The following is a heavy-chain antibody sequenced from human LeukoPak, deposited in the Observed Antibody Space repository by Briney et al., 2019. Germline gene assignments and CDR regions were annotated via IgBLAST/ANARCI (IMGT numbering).Heavy chain of an antibody. CDR3: ARERVTMVRGVMRFDP. V-gene: IGHV1-2*02. CDR1: GYTFTGYY. J-gene: IGHJ5*02. Sequence: ASVKVSCKASGYTFTGYYMQWVRQAPGQGLEWMGWINPNSGGTNYAQKFQGRVTMTRDTSISTAYMELSRLRSDDTAVYYCARERVTMVRGVMRFDPWGQGTLVTVSS. CDR2: INPNSGGT. D-gene: IGHD3-10*01.